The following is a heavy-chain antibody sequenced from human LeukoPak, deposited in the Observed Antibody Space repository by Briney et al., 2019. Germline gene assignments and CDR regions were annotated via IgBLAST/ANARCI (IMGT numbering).Heavy chain of an antibody. Sequence: GRSLRLSCAASGFTFSSYAMHWVRQAPGKGLEWVAVISYDGSNKYYADSVKGRFTISRDNSRNTLYLQMNSLRAEDTAVYYCARAVEMATPGDYWGQGTLVTVSS. D-gene: IGHD5-24*01. CDR2: ISYDGSNK. J-gene: IGHJ4*02. CDR3: ARAVEMATPGDY. V-gene: IGHV3-30-3*01. CDR1: GFTFSSYA.